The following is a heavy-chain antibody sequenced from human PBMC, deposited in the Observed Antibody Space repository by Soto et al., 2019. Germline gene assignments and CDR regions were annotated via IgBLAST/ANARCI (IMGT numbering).Heavy chain of an antibody. Sequence: SETLSLTCTVSGGSISSSSYYWGWIRQPPGKGLEWIGSIYYSGSTYYNPSLKSRVTISVDTSKNRSSLKLSSVTAADTAVFYCARQPRILTGYSGHFDYWGQETLGTVSS. D-gene: IGHD3-9*01. CDR2: IYYSGST. V-gene: IGHV4-39*01. J-gene: IGHJ4*02. CDR1: GGSISSSSYY. CDR3: ARQPRILTGYSGHFDY.